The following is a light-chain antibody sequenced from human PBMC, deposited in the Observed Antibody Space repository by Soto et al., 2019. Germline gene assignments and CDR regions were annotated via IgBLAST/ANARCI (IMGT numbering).Light chain of an antibody. Sequence: EIVMTQSPATLSVSAGERATLSCRASQSFSSKLAWFQQKPGQAPSLLIYGVSTRATGVPVRFSGSGSGTEFTLTINSLQSEDFAVYYCQQYNNWPHTFGQGTKVDI. V-gene: IGKV3-15*01. J-gene: IGKJ2*01. CDR1: QSFSSK. CDR3: QQYNNWPHT. CDR2: GVS.